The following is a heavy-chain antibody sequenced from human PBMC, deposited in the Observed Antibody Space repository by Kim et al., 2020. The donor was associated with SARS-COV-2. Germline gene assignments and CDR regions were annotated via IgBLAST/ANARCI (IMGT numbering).Heavy chain of an antibody. CDR2: IYYSGST. CDR3: ARVYEMATAMVYYFDY. J-gene: IGHJ4*02. D-gene: IGHD5-18*01. Sequence: SETLSLTCTVSGGSISSSSYYWGWIRQPPGKGLEWIGSIYYSGSTYYNPSLKSRVTISVDTSKNQFSLKLSSVTAADTAVYYCARVYEMATAMVYYFDYWGQGTLVTVSS. CDR1: GGSISSSSYY. V-gene: IGHV4-39*07.